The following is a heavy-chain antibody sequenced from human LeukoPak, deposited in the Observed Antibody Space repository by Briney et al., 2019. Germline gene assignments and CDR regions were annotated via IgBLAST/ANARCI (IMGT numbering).Heavy chain of an antibody. CDR3: AKDQTGIVGDY. CDR1: GSTFSSYG. CDR2: ISYDGSNK. D-gene: IGHD1-26*01. J-gene: IGHJ4*02. Sequence: GGSLRLSCAASGSTFSSYGMHWVRQAPGKGLEWVAVISYDGSNKYYADSVKGRFTISRDNSKNTLYLQMNSLRAEDTAVYYCAKDQTGIVGDYWGQGTLVTVSS. V-gene: IGHV3-30*18.